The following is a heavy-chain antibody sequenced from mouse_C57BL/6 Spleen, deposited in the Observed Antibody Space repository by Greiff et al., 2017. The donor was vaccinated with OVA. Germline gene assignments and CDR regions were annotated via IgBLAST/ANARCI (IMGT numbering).Heavy chain of an antibody. CDR3: ARTGYYFDY. Sequence: EVQVVESGGGLVQPGGSLSLSCAASGFTFTDYYMSWVRQPPGKALEWLGFIRNKANGYTTEYSASVKGRFTISRDNYQSILYLQMNALRAEDSATYYCARTGYYFDYWGQGTTLTVSS. D-gene: IGHD2-2*01. V-gene: IGHV7-3*01. J-gene: IGHJ2*01. CDR1: GFTFTDYY. CDR2: IRNKANGYTT.